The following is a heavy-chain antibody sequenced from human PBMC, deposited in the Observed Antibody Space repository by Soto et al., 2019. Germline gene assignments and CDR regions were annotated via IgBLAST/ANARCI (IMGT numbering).Heavy chain of an antibody. D-gene: IGHD6-13*01. CDR3: ARAGSSWSYYYGMDV. Sequence: PSETLSLTCTVSGGSISSYYWSWIRQPPGKGLEWIGYIYYSGSTNYNPSLKSRVTISVDTSKNQFSLKLSSVTAADTAVYYCARAGSSWSYYYGMDVWGQGTTVTVSS. J-gene: IGHJ6*02. CDR2: IYYSGST. V-gene: IGHV4-59*01. CDR1: GGSISSYY.